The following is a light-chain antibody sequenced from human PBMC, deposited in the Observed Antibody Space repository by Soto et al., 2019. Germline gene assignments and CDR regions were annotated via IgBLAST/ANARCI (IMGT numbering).Light chain of an antibody. CDR1: SSNVGSNY. Sequence: QSVLTQPPSVSAAPGQKVTISCSGSSSNVGSNYVSWYQQLPGTAPKLLIYDNGKRSSGIPDRFSGSQSGTSATLGITGLQTGDDADYYCGTWDNSLSAVFGGGTKLTVL. J-gene: IGLJ2*01. CDR3: GTWDNSLSAV. V-gene: IGLV1-51*01. CDR2: DNG.